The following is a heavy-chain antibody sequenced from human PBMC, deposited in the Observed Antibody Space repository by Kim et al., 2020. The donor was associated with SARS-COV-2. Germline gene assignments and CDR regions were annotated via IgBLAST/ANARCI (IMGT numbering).Heavy chain of an antibody. CDR2: ISSSSHKT. J-gene: IGHJ4*02. D-gene: IGHD2-15*01. CDR3: ARGGYLNFIDL. Sequence: ASVKVSCKTSGYDFLSYAIIWVRQAPGQGLEYMGWISSSSHKTNSVEGFQGRVTLYTDTSTATAYMEMWSLTFDDSAVYYCARGGYLNFIDLWGQGTLVTVSS. V-gene: IGHV1-18*04. CDR1: GYDFLSYA.